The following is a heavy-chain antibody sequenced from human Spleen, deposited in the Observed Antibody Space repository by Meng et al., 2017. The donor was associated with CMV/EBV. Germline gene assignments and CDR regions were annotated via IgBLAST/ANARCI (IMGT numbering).Heavy chain of an antibody. CDR1: VSSCSYY. CDR3: ARDQGIVVVPAAIGWFDP. CDR2: IYYSGST. D-gene: IGHD2-2*01. V-gene: IGHV4-39*07. Sequence: VSSCSYYWSWIRQPTGKGLEWIGSIYYSGSTYYNPSLKSRVTISVDTSKNQFSLKLSSVTAADTAVYYCARDQGIVVVPAAIGWFDPWGQGTLVTVSS. J-gene: IGHJ5*02.